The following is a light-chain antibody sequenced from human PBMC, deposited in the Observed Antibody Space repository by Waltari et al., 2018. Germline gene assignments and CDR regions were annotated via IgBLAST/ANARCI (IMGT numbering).Light chain of an antibody. CDR3: QHYVRLPAT. J-gene: IGKJ1*01. CDR1: QSVSKY. V-gene: IGKV3-20*01. Sequence: EIVLTQSPGTLSLSPGERVTLSCRASQSVSKYLAWYQQRPVQAPRLLLYHASTRATGIPDRFSGSGSGTDFSLTISRLEPEDFAVYYCQHYVRLPATFGQGTRVEIK. CDR2: HAS.